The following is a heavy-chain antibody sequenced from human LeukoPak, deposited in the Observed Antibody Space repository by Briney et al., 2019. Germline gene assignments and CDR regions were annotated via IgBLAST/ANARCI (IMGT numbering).Heavy chain of an antibody. CDR2: INQDGSEN. D-gene: IGHD6-13*01. J-gene: IGHJ4*02. V-gene: IGHV3-7*01. CDR3: VRAGGSSWSDF. Sequence: PGGSLRLSCAASGLTFSSYWMSWVRQSPGKGLEWVANINQDGSENHYVDSVKGRFTISRDNAKNSVFVQMNGLRVEDTAVYYCVRAGGSSWSDFWGQGTLVTVSS. CDR1: GLTFSSYW.